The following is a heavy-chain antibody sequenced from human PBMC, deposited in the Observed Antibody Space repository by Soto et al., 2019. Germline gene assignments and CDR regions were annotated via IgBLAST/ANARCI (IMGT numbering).Heavy chain of an antibody. CDR2: INHSGST. CDR3: ARVLDTATKYYFDY. D-gene: IGHD5-18*01. V-gene: IGHV4-34*01. Sequence: PSETLSLTCAVYGGSFSGYYWSWIRQPPGKGLEWIGEINHSGSTNYNPSLKSRVTISVDTSKNQFSLKLSSVTAVDTTVYYCARVLDTATKYYFDYWGQGTLVTVSS. CDR1: GGSFSGYY. J-gene: IGHJ4*02.